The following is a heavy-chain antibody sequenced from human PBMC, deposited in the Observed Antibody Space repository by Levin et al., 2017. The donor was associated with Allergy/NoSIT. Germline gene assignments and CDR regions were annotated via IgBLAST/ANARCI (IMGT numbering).Heavy chain of an antibody. V-gene: IGHV2-5*02. CDR1: GFSLSSSGVG. J-gene: IGHJ4*02. CDR3: AHRFVGTTIFDY. Sequence: SGPTLVKPTQTLTLTCTFSGFSLSSSGVGVGWIRQPPGKALEWLALIYWDADKRYSPSLKSRLTITKDTSKNQVVLTMTNMDPVDTATYYCAHRFVGTTIFDYWGQGTLVTVSS. CDR2: IYWDADK. D-gene: IGHD1-26*01.